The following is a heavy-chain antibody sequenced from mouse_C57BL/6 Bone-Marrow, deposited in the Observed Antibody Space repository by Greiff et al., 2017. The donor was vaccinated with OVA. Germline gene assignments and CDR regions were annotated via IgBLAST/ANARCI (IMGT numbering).Heavy chain of an antibody. CDR2: IDPSDSYT. D-gene: IGHD2-12*01. Sequence: QVQLQQSGAELVMPGASVKLSCKASGYTFTSYWMHWVKQRPGQGLEWIGEIDPSDSYTNYNQKFKGKSTLTVDKSSSTAYMQLSSLTSEDSAVYYCARARQGFAYWGQGTLVTVSA. V-gene: IGHV1-69*01. CDR3: ARARQGFAY. CDR1: GYTFTSYW. J-gene: IGHJ3*01.